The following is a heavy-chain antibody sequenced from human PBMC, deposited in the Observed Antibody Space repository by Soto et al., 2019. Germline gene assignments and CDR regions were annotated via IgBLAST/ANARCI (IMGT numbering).Heavy chain of an antibody. CDR1: GFTFSSYD. CDR2: IGTAGDT. D-gene: IGHD3-9*01. Sequence: GGSLRLSCAASGFTFSSYDMHWVRQATGKGLEWVSAIGTAGDTYYPGSVKGRFTISRENAKNSLYLQMNSLRAGDTAVYYCARAIDYDILTGYRAPPDYCGQGTLVTVSS. CDR3: ARAIDYDILTGYRAPPDY. V-gene: IGHV3-13*04. J-gene: IGHJ4*02.